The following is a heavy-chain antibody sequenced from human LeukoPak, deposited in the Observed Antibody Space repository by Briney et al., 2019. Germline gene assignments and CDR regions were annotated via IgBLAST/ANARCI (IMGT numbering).Heavy chain of an antibody. V-gene: IGHV3-7*01. CDR3: ARENRSTSCCFDY. D-gene: IGHD2-2*01. CDR2: IRQDGSEK. CDR1: GFTVSSNY. Sequence: GGSLRLSCAASGFTVSSNYMSWVRQAPGKGLEWVANIRQDGSEKYYVDSVKGQFTISRDNAKNSLYLQMTSLRAEDTAVYYCARENRSTSCCFDYWGQGTLVTVSS. J-gene: IGHJ4*02.